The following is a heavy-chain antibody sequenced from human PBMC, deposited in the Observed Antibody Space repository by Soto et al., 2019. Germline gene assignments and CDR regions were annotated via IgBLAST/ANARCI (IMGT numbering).Heavy chain of an antibody. CDR2: IKYSGTT. CDR1: GGSISSSRVH. D-gene: IGHD3-10*01. J-gene: IGHJ6*02. V-gene: IGHV4-39*01. Sequence: PSETLYLTCAVSGGSISSSRVHWGWIRQPPGKGLEWIASIKYSGTTFYNPSLKSRVTISVDTSKNQFSLNLNSVTAADTALYYCARQGFGAIHGLVDVWAQGTTVTVSS. CDR3: ARQGFGAIHGLVDV.